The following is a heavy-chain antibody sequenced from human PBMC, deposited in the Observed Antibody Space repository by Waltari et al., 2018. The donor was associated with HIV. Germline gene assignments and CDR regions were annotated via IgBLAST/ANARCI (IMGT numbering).Heavy chain of an antibody. Sequence: EVQLVESGGGLVKPGGSLRLSCAASGFTFSSHSMNWVRQAPGKGLEWVSSISSSSSYIYYADSVKGRFTISRDNAKNSLYLQMNSLRAEDTAVYYCGNAIYYYYGMDVWGQGTTVTVSS. CDR2: ISSSSSYI. V-gene: IGHV3-21*01. CDR1: GFTFSSHS. J-gene: IGHJ6*02. CDR3: GNAIYYYYGMDV.